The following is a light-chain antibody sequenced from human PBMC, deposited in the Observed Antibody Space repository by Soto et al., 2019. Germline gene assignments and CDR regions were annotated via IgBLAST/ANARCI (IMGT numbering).Light chain of an antibody. CDR2: KAS. CDR3: QPYNCDSEA. CDR1: QTISSW. V-gene: IGKV1-5*03. Sequence: DIQMTQSPSTLSGSVGDRVTITCRASQTISSWLAGYQQKPGKAPKLLIYKASTLKSGVPSRFSGSATGTECALPSSRLQADDFASYSFQPYNCDSEAFGQGPKAELK. J-gene: IGKJ1*01.